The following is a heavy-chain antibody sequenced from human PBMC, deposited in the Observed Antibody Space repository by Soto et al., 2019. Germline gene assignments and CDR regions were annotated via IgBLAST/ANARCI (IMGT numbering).Heavy chain of an antibody. Sequence: ASVKVSCKASGYKFTDHYMHWVRQAPGQGLEWMGWINPNSGGTYYAQNFQGWVTMTTDTSIGTAYMELSRLKSDDTAVYYCARGASGYETWGQGTLVTVSS. CDR2: INPNSGGT. D-gene: IGHD5-12*01. V-gene: IGHV1-2*04. CDR3: ARGASGYET. CDR1: GYKFTDHY. J-gene: IGHJ5*02.